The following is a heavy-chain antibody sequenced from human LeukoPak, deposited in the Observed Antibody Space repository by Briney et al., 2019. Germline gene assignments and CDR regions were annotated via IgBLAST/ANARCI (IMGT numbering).Heavy chain of an antibody. D-gene: IGHD6-19*01. CDR3: AKDRVAGRGDY. CDR1: GFTFSSYG. Sequence: PGRSLRLSCAASGFTFSSYGMHWVRQAPGKGLEWVAVISYDGSNKYYADSVKGRFIISRDNSKNTLYLQMNSLRAEDTAVYYCAKDRVAGRGDYWGQGTLVTVSS. CDR2: ISYDGSNK. V-gene: IGHV3-30*18. J-gene: IGHJ4*02.